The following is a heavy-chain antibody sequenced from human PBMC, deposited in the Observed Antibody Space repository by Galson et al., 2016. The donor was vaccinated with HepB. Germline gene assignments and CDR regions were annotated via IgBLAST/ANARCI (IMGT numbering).Heavy chain of an antibody. V-gene: IGHV3-30-3*01. J-gene: IGHJ4*02. CDR1: GFTFSSSA. D-gene: IGHD6-13*01. CDR2: ISYDGNNT. Sequence: SLRLSCAASGFTFSSSAVNWVRQAPGKGLEWVAIISYDGNNTYYADSVKGRFTISRDNSKNTLYLQMNSLRAEDTAVYYCAREKVEPASMARRTRIAAAGFDYWGQGTLVTVSS. CDR3: AREKVEPASMARRTRIAAAGFDY.